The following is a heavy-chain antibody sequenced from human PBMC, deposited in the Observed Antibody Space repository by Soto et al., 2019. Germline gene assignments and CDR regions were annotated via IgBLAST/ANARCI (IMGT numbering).Heavy chain of an antibody. D-gene: IGHD6-19*01. J-gene: IGHJ4*02. Sequence: TLSLTCAISGDSVSSTSASWSWIRQSPARGLEWLGRTYYRSKWYSDHAVSVKSRITINPDTSKNQFSLQLNSVTPEDTAVYYCARGSYYSGWVWGQGTLVTVSS. CDR2: TYYRSKWYS. CDR3: ARGSYYSGWV. V-gene: IGHV6-1*01. CDR1: GDSVSSTSAS.